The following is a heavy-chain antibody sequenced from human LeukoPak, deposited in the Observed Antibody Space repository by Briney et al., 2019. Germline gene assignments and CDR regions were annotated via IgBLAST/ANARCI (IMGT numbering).Heavy chain of an antibody. CDR1: GFTFSSCG. CDR2: IPYDGSNK. V-gene: IGHV3-30*18. CDR3: AKDLGRRYQLLTSYYYYYGMDV. D-gene: IGHD2-2*01. Sequence: GRSLSLSCAPSGFTFSSCGMHWVRHAPGERVEWVAVIPYDGSNKYYADSVKGRFTISRDNSKNALYLQMNSLRAEDTAVYYCAKDLGRRYQLLTSYYYYYGMDVWGQGTTVTVSS. J-gene: IGHJ6*02.